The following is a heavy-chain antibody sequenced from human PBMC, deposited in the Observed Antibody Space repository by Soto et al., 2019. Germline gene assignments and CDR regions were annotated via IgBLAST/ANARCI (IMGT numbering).Heavy chain of an antibody. V-gene: IGHV3-21*04. J-gene: IGHJ4*02. Sequence: EVHVVESGGGLVKPGGSLRLACAASGFPFSSFSWNWVRQAPGKGLEWVSSISPGGNSVYYADSVKGRFTISRDNAKNSLYLQMNNLRAEDAAVYYCASPRGPRGYDLIDYWGQGTLVTVSS. CDR1: GFPFSSFS. D-gene: IGHD5-12*01. CDR3: ASPRGPRGYDLIDY. CDR2: ISPGGNSV.